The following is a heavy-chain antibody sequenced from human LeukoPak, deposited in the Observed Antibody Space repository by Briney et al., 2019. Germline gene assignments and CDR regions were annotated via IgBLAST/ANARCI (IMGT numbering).Heavy chain of an antibody. D-gene: IGHD3-10*01. CDR1: GGSISSYY. CDR2: IYYSGST. CDR3: ARVARFGELRFDY. J-gene: IGHJ4*02. V-gene: IGHV4-59*12. Sequence: SETLSLTCTVSGGSISSYYWSWIRQPPGKGLEWIGYIYYSGSTNYNPSLKSRVTISVDRSKNQFSLKLSSVTAADTAVYYCARVARFGELRFDYWGQGTLVTVSS.